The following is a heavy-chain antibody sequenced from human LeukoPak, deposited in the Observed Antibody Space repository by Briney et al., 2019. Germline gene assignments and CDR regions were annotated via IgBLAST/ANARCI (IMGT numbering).Heavy chain of an antibody. CDR2: FSYSGDG. CDR1: GASISSGTYS. D-gene: IGHD5-12*01. V-gene: IGHV4-39*01. Sequence: PSETLSLTCAVSGASISSGTYSWGWMRQPPGKGPEWIGSFSYSGDGYYNTSLKSRVTISMGTSKNQFSLEVTPVTVADTAVYYCWAIVPTNKLDYWGQGTLVTVSS. CDR3: WAIVPTNKLDY. J-gene: IGHJ4*02.